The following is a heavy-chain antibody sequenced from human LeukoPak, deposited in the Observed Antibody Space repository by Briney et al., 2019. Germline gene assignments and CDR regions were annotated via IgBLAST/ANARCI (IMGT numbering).Heavy chain of an antibody. D-gene: IGHD6-13*01. J-gene: IGHJ2*01. V-gene: IGHV3-23*01. CDR3: AKVPGYSSSWYWYFDL. Sequence: PGGSLRLSCAASGFTFSSYAMSWVRQAPGKGLEWVSAISGSGGSTYYADSVKGRFTISGDNSKNTLYLHMNSLRAEDTAVYYCAKVPGYSSSWYWYFDLWGRGTLVTVSS. CDR2: ISGSGGST. CDR1: GFTFSSYA.